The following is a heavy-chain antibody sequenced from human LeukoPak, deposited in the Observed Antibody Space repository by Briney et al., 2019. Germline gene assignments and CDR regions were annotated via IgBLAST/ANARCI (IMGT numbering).Heavy chain of an antibody. V-gene: IGHV4-4*07. Sequence: SETLSLTCTVSGDSISSYYWSWIRQPAGKGLEWIGRIYTSGSTNYSPSLKSRVTMSVDTSKNQFSLKLSSVTAADTAVYYCARVQGGSRGYYYYMDVWGKGTTVTVSS. J-gene: IGHJ6*03. CDR2: IYTSGST. CDR3: ARVQGGSRGYYYYMDV. CDR1: GDSISSYY.